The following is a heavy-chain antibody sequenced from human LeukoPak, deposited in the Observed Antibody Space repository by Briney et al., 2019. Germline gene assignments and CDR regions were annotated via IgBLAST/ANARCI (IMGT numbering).Heavy chain of an antibody. CDR3: ARVGLQKLPNWFDP. D-gene: IGHD4-23*01. CDR1: GGSISSGDYY. Sequence: SETLSLTCTVSGGSISSGDYYWSWIRQPPGKGLEWIGYIYYSGSTYYNPSLKSRVTISVDTSKNQFSLKLSSVTAADTGVYYCARVGLQKLPNWFDPWGQGTLVTVSS. V-gene: IGHV4-30-4*08. CDR2: IYYSGST. J-gene: IGHJ5*02.